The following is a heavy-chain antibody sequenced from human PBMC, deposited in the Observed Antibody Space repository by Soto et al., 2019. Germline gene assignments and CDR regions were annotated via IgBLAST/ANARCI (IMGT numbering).Heavy chain of an antibody. CDR2: ISSSSSYT. V-gene: IGHV3-11*05. CDR3: ARDTYDYGDYLDY. D-gene: IGHD4-17*01. J-gene: IGHJ4*02. Sequence: QVQLVESGGGLVKPGGSLRLSCAASGFTFSDYYMSWIRQAPGKGLEWVSYISSSSSYTNYADSVKGRFTISRDNVKNSLYLQMNSLRAEDTAVYYCARDTYDYGDYLDYWGQGTLVTVSS. CDR1: GFTFSDYY.